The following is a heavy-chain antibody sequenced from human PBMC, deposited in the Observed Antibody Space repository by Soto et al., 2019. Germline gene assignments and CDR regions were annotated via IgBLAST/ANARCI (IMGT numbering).Heavy chain of an antibody. CDR3: ARRAVGGAEGMDV. Sequence: EVQLVQSGAEVKKPGESLRISCKGSGYSFTSYWISWVRQMHGKGLEWMGRIEHSDSDNNYSPSFQGHVTISADKSIVTAYLQGSSLKASDTSMYYCARRAVGGAEGMDVWGQGTTVTVSS. D-gene: IGHD6-19*01. CDR1: GYSFTSYW. J-gene: IGHJ6*02. CDR2: IEHSDSDN. V-gene: IGHV5-10-1*03.